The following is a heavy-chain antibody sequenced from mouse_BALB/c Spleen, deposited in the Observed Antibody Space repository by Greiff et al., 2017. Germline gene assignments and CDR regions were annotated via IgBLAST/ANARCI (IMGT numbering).Heavy chain of an antibody. Sequence: VQLQQSGTVLARPGASVKMSCKASGYTFTSYWMHWVKQRPGQGLEWIGAIYPGNSDTSYNQKFKGKAKLTAVTSTSTAYMELSSLTNEDSAVYYCTRGGYGNYAWFAYWGQGTLVTVSA. CDR2: IYPGNSDT. CDR3: TRGGYGNYAWFAY. D-gene: IGHD2-10*02. J-gene: IGHJ3*01. V-gene: IGHV1-5*01. CDR1: GYTFTSYW.